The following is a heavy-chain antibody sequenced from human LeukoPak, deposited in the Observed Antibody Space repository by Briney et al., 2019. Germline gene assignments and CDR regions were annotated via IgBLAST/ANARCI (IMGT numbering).Heavy chain of an antibody. D-gene: IGHD3-10*02. CDR1: GFTVRSNN. CDR3: AELGITMIGGV. V-gene: IGHV3-48*04. J-gene: IGHJ6*04. CDR2: ISSSGSTI. Sequence: GGSLRLSCAASGFTVRSNNMNWVRQAPGKGLEWVSYISSSGSTIYYADSVKGRFTISRDNAKNSLYLQMNSLRAEDTAVYYCAELGITMIGGVWGKGTTVTISS.